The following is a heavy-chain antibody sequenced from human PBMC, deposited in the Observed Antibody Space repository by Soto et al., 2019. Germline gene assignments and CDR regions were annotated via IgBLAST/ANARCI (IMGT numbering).Heavy chain of an antibody. J-gene: IGHJ6*02. Sequence: AGGSLRLSCAASGLPFNRNGMHWVRQAPGKGLEWVAVIWYDGSKEYYSDSVKGRFTISRDNSKNMLYLQMNSVRVEDTAVYFCARDRSAGNYFYYGMDVWGQGTTVTVS. D-gene: IGHD1-1*01. CDR2: IWYDGSKE. CDR3: ARDRSAGNYFYYGMDV. V-gene: IGHV3-33*01. CDR1: GLPFNRNG.